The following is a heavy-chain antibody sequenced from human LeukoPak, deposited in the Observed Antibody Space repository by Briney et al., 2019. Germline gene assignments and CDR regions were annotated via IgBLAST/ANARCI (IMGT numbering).Heavy chain of an antibody. J-gene: IGHJ6*03. V-gene: IGHV1-18*04. CDR3: ARAPIVGATVGYYYYMDV. D-gene: IGHD1-26*01. CDR2: ISAYNGNT. Sequence: ASVKVSCKASGYTFTGYYMHWVRQAPGQGLEWMGWISAYNGNTNYAQKLQGRVTMTTDTSTSTAYMELRSLRSDDTAVYYCARAPIVGATVGYYYYMDVWGKGTTVTISS. CDR1: GYTFTGYY.